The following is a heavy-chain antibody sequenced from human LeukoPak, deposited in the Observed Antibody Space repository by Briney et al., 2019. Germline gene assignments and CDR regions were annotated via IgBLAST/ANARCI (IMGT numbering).Heavy chain of an antibody. D-gene: IGHD1-26*01. V-gene: IGHV4-59*08. CDR2: IYYSGSI. Sequence: SETLSLTCTVSGGSISSYYWSWIRQPPGKGLEWIGYIYYSGSIKYNPSLKSRVTISLDTSKNQFSLKLSSETAADTAVYYCARLVGATNYYYGMDVWGQGTTVTVSS. CDR3: ARLVGATNYYYGMDV. J-gene: IGHJ6*02. CDR1: GGSISSYY.